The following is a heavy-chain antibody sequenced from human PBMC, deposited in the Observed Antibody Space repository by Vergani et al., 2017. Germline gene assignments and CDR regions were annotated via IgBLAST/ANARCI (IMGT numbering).Heavy chain of an antibody. V-gene: IGHV4-30-2*01. Sequence: QLQLQESGSGLVKPSQTLSLTCAVSGGSIRSGGYSWSWIRQPPGKCLEWIGYIYHSGSTYYNPSLKSRVTISVDRSKNQFSLKLSSVTAADTAVYYCAGRRQSTDDFDIWGQGTMVTVSS. CDR2: IYHSGST. CDR1: GGSIRSGGYS. D-gene: IGHD5-24*01. J-gene: IGHJ3*02. CDR3: AGRRQSTDDFDI.